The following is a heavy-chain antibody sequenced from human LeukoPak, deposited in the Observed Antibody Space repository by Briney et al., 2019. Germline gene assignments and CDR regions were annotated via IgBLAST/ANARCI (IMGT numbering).Heavy chain of an antibody. Sequence: GGSLRLSWAASGFTVSSNYMSWVRQAPGKGLEWVSVIYSGGSTYYADSVKGRFTISRDNSKNTLYLQMNSLRAEDTAVYYCARDAPAGYGDLMIDYWGQGTLVTVSS. D-gene: IGHD4-17*01. V-gene: IGHV3-66*01. J-gene: IGHJ4*02. CDR3: ARDAPAGYGDLMIDY. CDR2: IYSGGST. CDR1: GFTVSSNY.